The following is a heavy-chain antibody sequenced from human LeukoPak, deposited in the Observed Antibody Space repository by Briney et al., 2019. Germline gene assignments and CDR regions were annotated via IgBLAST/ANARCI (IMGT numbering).Heavy chain of an antibody. Sequence: GGSLRPSCTASGFTFGLYAMNWVRQAPGKGLEWVSYINSESSDILYAGSVKGRFTISRDIAKNSLYLQMNSLRAEDTAVYYCARDTYRPQLIDSWGQGTLVTVSS. CDR2: INSESSDI. D-gene: IGHD5-18*01. V-gene: IGHV3-21*01. CDR3: ARDTYRPQLIDS. J-gene: IGHJ4*02. CDR1: GFTFGLYA.